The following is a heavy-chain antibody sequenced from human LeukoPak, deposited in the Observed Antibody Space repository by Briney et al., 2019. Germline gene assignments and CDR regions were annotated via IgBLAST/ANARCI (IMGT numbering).Heavy chain of an antibody. CDR2: IYYSGST. CDR3: ARGSAFDI. V-gene: IGHV4-39*01. J-gene: IGHJ3*02. Sequence: SETLSLTCTVSGGSISSSSYYWGWIRQPPGKGLEWIGSIYYSGSTYYNPSLKSRVTISVDTSKNQFSLKLSSVTAADTAVYYCARGSAFDIWGQGTMVTVSS. CDR1: GGSISSSSYY.